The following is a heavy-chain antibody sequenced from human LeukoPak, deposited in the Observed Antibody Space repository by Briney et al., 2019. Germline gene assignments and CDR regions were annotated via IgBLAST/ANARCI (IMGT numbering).Heavy chain of an antibody. D-gene: IGHD6-19*01. CDR2: ISSSSSYI. CDR3: VSKAVAGTYPFDY. Sequence: GGSLRLSCAASGFTFSSYSRNWVRQAPGKGLEWVSSISSSSSYIYYADSVKGRFTISRDNAKNSLYLQMNSLRAEDTAVYYCVSKAVAGTYPFDYWGQGTLVTVSS. J-gene: IGHJ4*02. V-gene: IGHV3-21*01. CDR1: GFTFSSYS.